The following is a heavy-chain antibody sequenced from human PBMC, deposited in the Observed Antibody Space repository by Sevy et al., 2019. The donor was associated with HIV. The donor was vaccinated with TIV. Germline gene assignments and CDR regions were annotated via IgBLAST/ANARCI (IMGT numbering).Heavy chain of an antibody. J-gene: IGHJ3*02. CDR3: ARDRSYYYDSSGYYSHDAFDI. Sequence: GGSLRLSCAASGFTFSSYEMNWVRQAPGKGLEWVSYISSGGSTIYYADSVKGRFTISRDNAKNSLYLQMSSLRAEDTAVYYCARDRSYYYDSSGYYSHDAFDIWGQGTMVTVS. CDR1: GFTFSSYE. D-gene: IGHD3-22*01. V-gene: IGHV3-48*03. CDR2: ISSGGSTI.